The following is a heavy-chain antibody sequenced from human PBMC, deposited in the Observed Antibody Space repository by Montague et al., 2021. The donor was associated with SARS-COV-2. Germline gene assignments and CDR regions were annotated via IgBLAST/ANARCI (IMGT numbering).Heavy chain of an antibody. Sequence: PALVKPPQTLTLTCTFSGFSLSTSGMCVSWIRQPPGKAREWLTXXXWXXXKYXSTSLKTRLTISKDTSKNPVVLTMTNMDPVDTATYYCARSYGTTVVTRAFDYWGQGTLVTVSS. J-gene: IGHJ4*02. V-gene: IGHV2-70*01. CDR1: GFSLSTSGMC. CDR3: ARSYGTTVVTRAFDY. CDR2: XXWXXXK. D-gene: IGHD4-23*01.